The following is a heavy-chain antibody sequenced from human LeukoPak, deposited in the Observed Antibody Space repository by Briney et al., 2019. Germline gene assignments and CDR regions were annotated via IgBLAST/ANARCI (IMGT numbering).Heavy chain of an antibody. J-gene: IGHJ3*02. D-gene: IGHD3-22*01. CDR3: ARGRGVVISAFDI. CDR2: IKSKTDGGTT. Sequence: GGSLRLSCAASGFTFSNAWMSWVRQAPGKGLEWVGHIKSKTDGGTTDYAAPVKGRFTISRDDSKNTLYLQMNSLRAEDTAVYYCARGRGVVISAFDIWGQGTMVTVSS. CDR1: GFTFSNAW. V-gene: IGHV3-15*01.